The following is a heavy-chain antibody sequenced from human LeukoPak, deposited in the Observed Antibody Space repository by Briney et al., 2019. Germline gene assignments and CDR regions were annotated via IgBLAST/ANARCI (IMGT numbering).Heavy chain of an antibody. Sequence: KPSETLSLTCTVSGGSISSHYWSWIRQPPGKGLEWIGYIYYSGSSKYNPSLKSRVTVSVDTSKNQFSLKLSSVTAADTAVYYCARDNIAAAGTFAFDIWGQGTMVTVSS. CDR3: ARDNIAAAGTFAFDI. V-gene: IGHV4-59*11. CDR2: IYYSGSS. D-gene: IGHD6-13*01. CDR1: GGSISSHY. J-gene: IGHJ3*02.